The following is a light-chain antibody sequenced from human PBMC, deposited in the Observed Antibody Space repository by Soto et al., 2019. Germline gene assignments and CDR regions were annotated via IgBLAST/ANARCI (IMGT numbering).Light chain of an antibody. Sequence: EIVLTQSPGTLSLSPGERATLSCRASQSLSGSNLAWYQQKPGQAPRLLIYGASSRTTGIPDRFSGSGSGTDFTLTISRLEPEDFAVYYCQQYGSSPTFGQGTKVEI. CDR1: QSLSGSN. J-gene: IGKJ1*01. CDR3: QQYGSSPT. CDR2: GAS. V-gene: IGKV3-20*01.